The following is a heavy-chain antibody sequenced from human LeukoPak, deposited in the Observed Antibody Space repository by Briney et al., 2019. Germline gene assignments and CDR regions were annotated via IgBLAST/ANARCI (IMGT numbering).Heavy chain of an antibody. CDR2: IYTSGNT. CDR1: GGSICNYY. Sequence: SETLSLTCTVSGGSICNYYLSWIRQPAGKGLEWIGRIYTSGNTNYNPSLKSRVTMSVDTSKNQFSRKPGPVTAADTAVYYCARAITIWDYWGQGTLVTVSS. CDR3: ARAITIWDY. V-gene: IGHV4-4*07. D-gene: IGHD3-9*01. J-gene: IGHJ4*02.